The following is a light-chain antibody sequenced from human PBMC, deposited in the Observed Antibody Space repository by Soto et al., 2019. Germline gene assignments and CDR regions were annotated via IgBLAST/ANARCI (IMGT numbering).Light chain of an antibody. CDR2: DAS. CDR1: QSISRW. V-gene: IGKV1-5*01. J-gene: IGKJ4*01. Sequence: DIQMTQSPSTLSASVGDRVAITCRASQSISRWLAWYQQRPGKAPNLLIYDASSLESGVPSRFSGSGSGTELTLTINSLQPDDFATYYCQQYNNWLGLTFGGGTRVEI. CDR3: QQYNNWLGLT.